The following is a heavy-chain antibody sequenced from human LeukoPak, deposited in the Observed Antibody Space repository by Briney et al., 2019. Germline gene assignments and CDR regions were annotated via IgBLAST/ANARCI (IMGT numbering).Heavy chain of an antibody. D-gene: IGHD3-9*01. J-gene: IGHJ4*02. CDR2: ISGSGGST. V-gene: IGHV3-23*01. CDR3: AKGDILTGYYPFDY. Sequence: PGGSLTLSCAASGFTFSSYAMSWVRQAPGKGLEWVSAISGSGGSTYYADSVKGRFTISRDNSKNTLYLQMNSLRAEDTAVYCCAKGDILTGYYPFDYWGQGTLVTVSS. CDR1: GFTFSSYA.